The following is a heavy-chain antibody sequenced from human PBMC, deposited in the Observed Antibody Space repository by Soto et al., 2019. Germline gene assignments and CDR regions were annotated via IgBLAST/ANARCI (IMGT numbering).Heavy chain of an antibody. CDR2: ISAYNDNT. J-gene: IGHJ4*02. V-gene: IGHV1-18*01. Sequence: QVQLVQSGGEVKMPGASVRVSCKASGYTFANYGITWVRQAPGQGLEWMGWISAYNDNTKYAQKLQGRVTMTTDPPTITAHMDLTSLRSDDTAGYYSARDQRGRDWHGEDGWGQGTLVTVSS. CDR1: GYTFANYG. CDR3: ARDQRGRDWHGEDG. D-gene: IGHD2-21*02.